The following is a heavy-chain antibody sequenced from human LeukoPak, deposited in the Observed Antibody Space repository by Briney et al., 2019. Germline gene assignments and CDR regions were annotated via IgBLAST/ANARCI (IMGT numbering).Heavy chain of an antibody. CDR3: AKRRYYYDSSGYSKENWYFDL. D-gene: IGHD3-22*01. CDR1: GFTFSSYA. CDR2: ISGSGTST. J-gene: IGHJ2*01. Sequence: QPGGSLRLSCAASGFTFSSYAMSWVRQAPGKGLEWVSAISGSGTSTYYADSVKGRFTISRDNSKNTLYLQMNSLRAEDTAVYYCAKRRYYYDSSGYSKENWYFDLWGRGTLVTVSS. V-gene: IGHV3-23*01.